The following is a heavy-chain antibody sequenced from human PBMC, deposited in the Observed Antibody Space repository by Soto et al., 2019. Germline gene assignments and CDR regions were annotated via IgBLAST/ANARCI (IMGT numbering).Heavy chain of an antibody. CDR3: ARVFHGVIDY. V-gene: IGHV4-39*02. CDR2: VYYSGTT. J-gene: IGHJ4*02. Sequence: SETLSLTCTVSGGSINNSNSYYWGWIRQPPGKGLDWIGSVYYSGTTYYNPSLKSRVTISVDTSKNHFSLKLSSVTAADTAVYYCARVFHGVIDYWGQGTLVTVSS. CDR1: GGSINNSNSYY.